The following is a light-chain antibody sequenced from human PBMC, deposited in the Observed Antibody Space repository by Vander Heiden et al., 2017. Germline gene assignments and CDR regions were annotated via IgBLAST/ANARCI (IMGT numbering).Light chain of an antibody. CDR3: QQRSNWPQLT. J-gene: IGKJ4*02. CDR2: DAS. V-gene: IGKV3-11*01. Sequence: EIVLTQSPATLSLSPGERAPLPCRASQSVSRYLAWYQQKPGQAPRLLIYDASNRATGIPARFSGSGSGTDFTLTISSLEPEDFAVYYCQQRSNWPQLTFGGGTKVEIK. CDR1: QSVSRY.